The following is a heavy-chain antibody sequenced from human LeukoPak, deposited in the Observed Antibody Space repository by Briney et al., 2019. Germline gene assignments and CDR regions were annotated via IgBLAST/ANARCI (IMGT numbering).Heavy chain of an antibody. Sequence: GGSLRLSCAASGFTFDDYAMHWVRQAPGKGPEWVSGISWNSGSIGYADSVKGRFAISRDNAKNSLYLQMNSLRAEDTALYYCAKDASGHFDYWGQGTLVTVSS. J-gene: IGHJ4*02. CDR1: GFTFDDYA. D-gene: IGHD6-19*01. CDR2: ISWNSGSI. CDR3: AKDASGHFDY. V-gene: IGHV3-9*01.